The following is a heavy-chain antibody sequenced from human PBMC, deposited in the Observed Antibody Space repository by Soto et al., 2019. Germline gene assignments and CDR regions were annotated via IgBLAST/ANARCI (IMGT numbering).Heavy chain of an antibody. Sequence: PGGSLRLSCAASGFTFSSYGMHWVRQAPGKGLEWVAVIWYDGSNKYYADSVKGRFTISRDNSKNTLYLQMNSLRAEDTAVYYCARDQSGGPYYYYYGMDVWGQGTTVTVSS. D-gene: IGHD1-26*01. CDR1: GFTFSSYG. V-gene: IGHV3-33*01. CDR2: IWYDGSNK. J-gene: IGHJ6*02. CDR3: ARDQSGGPYYYYYGMDV.